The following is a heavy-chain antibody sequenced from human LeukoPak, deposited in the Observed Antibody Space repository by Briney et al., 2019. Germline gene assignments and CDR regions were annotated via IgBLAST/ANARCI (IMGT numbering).Heavy chain of an antibody. D-gene: IGHD5-12*01. CDR1: GFTFSSYG. CDR3: ARDRVRWLRWHIVAFDAFDI. J-gene: IGHJ3*02. CDR2: IWYDGSNK. V-gene: IGHV3-33*01. Sequence: QTGGSLRLSCAASGFTFSSYGMHWVRQAPGKGLEWVAVIWYDGSNKYYADSVKGRFTISRDNSKNTLYLQMNSLRAEDTAVYYCARDRVRWLRWHIVAFDAFDIWGQGTMVTVSS.